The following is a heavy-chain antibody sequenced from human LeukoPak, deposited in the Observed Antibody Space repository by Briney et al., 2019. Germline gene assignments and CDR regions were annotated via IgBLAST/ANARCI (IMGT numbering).Heavy chain of an antibody. Sequence: SVTVSCTASGFTFTSSAVQWVRQARGQRLEWIGWIVVGSGNTNYAQKFQERVTITRDMSTSTAYMELSSLRSEDTAVYYCAADRYSSGWYRSAFDIWGQGTMVTVSS. J-gene: IGHJ3*02. CDR1: GFTFTSSA. D-gene: IGHD6-19*01. CDR3: AADRYSSGWYRSAFDI. CDR2: IVVGSGNT. V-gene: IGHV1-58*01.